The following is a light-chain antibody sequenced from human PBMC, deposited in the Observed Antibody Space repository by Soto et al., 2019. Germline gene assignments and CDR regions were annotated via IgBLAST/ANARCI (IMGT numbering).Light chain of an antibody. CDR3: QQRSNWPPIT. CDR1: QSISDT. Sequence: EIVMTQSPVTLSVSPGGRATLSCRASQSISDTLAWYQQKPGQAPRLLIHGASTRAPGFPARFSGSGSGTEFTLTISSLEPEDFAVYYCQQRSNWPPITFGQGTRLEIK. CDR2: GAS. V-gene: IGKV3-15*01. J-gene: IGKJ5*01.